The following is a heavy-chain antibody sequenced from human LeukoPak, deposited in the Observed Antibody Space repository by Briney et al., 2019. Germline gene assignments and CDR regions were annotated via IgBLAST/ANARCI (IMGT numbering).Heavy chain of an antibody. D-gene: IGHD1-1*01. J-gene: IGHJ4*02. CDR2: IYYSGST. Sequence: SETLSFTCTVSGGSISSSSYYWGWIRQPPGKGLEWIGSIYYSGSTYYNPSLKSRVTISVDTSKNQFSLKLSSVTAADTAVYYCARHLYSILDDFDYWGQGTLVTVSS. V-gene: IGHV4-39*01. CDR1: GGSISSSSYY. CDR3: ARHLYSILDDFDY.